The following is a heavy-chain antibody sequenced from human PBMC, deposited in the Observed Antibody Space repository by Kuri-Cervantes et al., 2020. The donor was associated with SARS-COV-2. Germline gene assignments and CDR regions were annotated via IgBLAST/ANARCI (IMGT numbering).Heavy chain of an antibody. J-gene: IGHJ4*02. CDR3: ARDLLVVVPAAMLAAAGTGAFDY. V-gene: IGHV3-30*01. CDR1: GFTFSSYA. D-gene: IGHD2-2*01. Sequence: GGSLRLSCAASGFTFSSYAMHWVRQAPGKGLEWVAVISYDGSNKYYADSVKGRFTISRDNSKNTLYLQMNSLRAEDTAVYYCARDLLVVVPAAMLAAAGTGAFDYWGQGTLVTVSS. CDR2: ISYDGSNK.